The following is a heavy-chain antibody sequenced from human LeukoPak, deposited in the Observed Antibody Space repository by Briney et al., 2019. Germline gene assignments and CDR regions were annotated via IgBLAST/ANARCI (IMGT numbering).Heavy chain of an antibody. D-gene: IGHD6-13*01. CDR3: ARSQRGYSSSHCLDP. CDR2: IYYSGST. V-gene: IGHV4-59*08. Sequence: SETLSLTCTVSGGSISSYYWSWIRQPPGKGLEWIGYIYYSGSTNYNPSLKSRVTISVDTSKNQFSLKLSSVTAADTAVYYCARSQRGYSSSHCLDPWGQGTLVTVSS. J-gene: IGHJ5*02. CDR1: GGSISSYY.